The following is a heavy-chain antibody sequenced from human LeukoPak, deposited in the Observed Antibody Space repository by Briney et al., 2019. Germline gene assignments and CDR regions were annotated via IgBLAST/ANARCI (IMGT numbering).Heavy chain of an antibody. V-gene: IGHV3-30-3*01. D-gene: IGHD1-26*01. J-gene: IGHJ4*02. CDR3: ARDGSGYYFDY. CDR2: ISYDGSNK. Sequence: PGGSLRLSCAASGFTFSSYAMHWVRQAPGKGLEWVAVISYDGSNKYYADSVKGRFTISRDNSKNTLYLQMNSLRAEDTAVYYCARDGSGYYFDYWGQGTLVTVSS. CDR1: GFTFSSYA.